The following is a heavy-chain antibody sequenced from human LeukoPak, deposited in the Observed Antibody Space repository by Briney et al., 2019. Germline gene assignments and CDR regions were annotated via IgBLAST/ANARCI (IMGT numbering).Heavy chain of an antibody. D-gene: IGHD6-13*01. CDR1: GFTFSSYS. Sequence: GGSLRLSCAAFGFTFSSYSMNWVRQAPGKGLEWVSSISSSSSYIYYADSVKGRFTISRDNAKNSLYLRMNSLRAEDTAVYYCAREPSDKLAAAGFDYWGQGTLVTVSS. CDR2: ISSSSSYI. CDR3: AREPSDKLAAAGFDY. J-gene: IGHJ4*02. V-gene: IGHV3-21*01.